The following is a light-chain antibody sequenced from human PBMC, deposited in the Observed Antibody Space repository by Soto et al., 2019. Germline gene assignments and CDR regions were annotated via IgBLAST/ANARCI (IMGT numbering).Light chain of an antibody. CDR2: WAS. J-gene: IGKJ2*01. CDR1: RTLLNSSNSKNY. V-gene: IGKV4-1*01. Sequence: DTVMTQSPDSLAVSLGERATINCKSSRTLLNSSNSKNYVAWYQQKPGQPPKLLMYWASTRESGVPDRFSGSGSGTDFTLTINSLQTEDVAVYYCQQYFSAPFTFGQGTKLEIK. CDR3: QQYFSAPFT.